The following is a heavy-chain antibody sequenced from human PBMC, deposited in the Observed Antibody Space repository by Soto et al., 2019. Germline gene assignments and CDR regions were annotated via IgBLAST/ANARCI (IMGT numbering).Heavy chain of an antibody. V-gene: IGHV1-2*04. CDR1: GYTFTGYY. CDR3: ARPYSSSDTYYFDY. Sequence: ASVKVSCKASGYTFTGYYMHWARQAPGQGLEWMGWINPNSGGTNYAQKFQGWVTMTRDTSISTAYMELSRLRSDDTAVYYCARPYSSSDTYYFDYWGQGTLVTVSS. D-gene: IGHD6-13*01. J-gene: IGHJ4*02. CDR2: INPNSGGT.